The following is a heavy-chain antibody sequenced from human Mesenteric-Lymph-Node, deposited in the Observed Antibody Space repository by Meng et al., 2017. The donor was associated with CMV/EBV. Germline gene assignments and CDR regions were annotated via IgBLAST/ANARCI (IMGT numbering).Heavy chain of an antibody. V-gene: IGHV4-59*01. Sequence: SETLSLTCTVSGGSISSYHWSWIRQPPGKGLEWIGYMYYSGRTNYNHSLKSRVTRSVDTSKNQFSLKLSSVTAADTAVYYCARDGSGYDFSYGMDVWGQGTTVTVSS. J-gene: IGHJ6*02. CDR2: MYYSGRT. D-gene: IGHD5-12*01. CDR1: GGSISSYH. CDR3: ARDGSGYDFSYGMDV.